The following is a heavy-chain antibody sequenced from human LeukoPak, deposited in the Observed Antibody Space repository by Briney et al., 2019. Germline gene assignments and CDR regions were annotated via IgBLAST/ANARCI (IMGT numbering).Heavy chain of an antibody. J-gene: IGHJ6*02. CDR2: ISGSGGST. Sequence: AGSLRLSCAASGFTFSSYAMSWVRQAPGKGLEWVSAISGSGGSTYYADSVKGRFTISRDNSKNTLYLQMNSLRVEDTAVYYCASGTYGVKYYYGMDVWGQGTTVTVSS. V-gene: IGHV3-23*01. CDR1: GFTFSSYA. CDR3: ASGTYGVKYYYGMDV. D-gene: IGHD1-1*01.